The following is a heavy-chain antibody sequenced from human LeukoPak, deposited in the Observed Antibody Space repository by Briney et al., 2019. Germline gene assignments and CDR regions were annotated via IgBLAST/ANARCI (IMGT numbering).Heavy chain of an antibody. CDR1: GFTFSSYS. Sequence: GGSLRLSCAASGFTFSSYSMNWVRQAPGKGLEWVSSISSSSSYIYYADSVKGRFTISRDNAKNSLYLQMNSLRAEDTAVYCCARDFAATPYYFDYWGQGTLVTVSA. J-gene: IGHJ4*02. D-gene: IGHD6-25*01. V-gene: IGHV3-21*01. CDR2: ISSSSSYI. CDR3: ARDFAATPYYFDY.